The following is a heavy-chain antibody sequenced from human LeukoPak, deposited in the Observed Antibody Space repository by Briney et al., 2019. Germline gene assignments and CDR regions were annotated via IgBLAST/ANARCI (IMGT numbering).Heavy chain of an antibody. CDR1: GYTFTSYG. D-gene: IGHD6-13*01. CDR2: INPNSGGT. J-gene: IGHJ4*02. CDR3: AYYSSSWIGTDY. V-gene: IGHV1-2*02. Sequence: ASVKVSCKAAGYTFTSYGISWVRQAPGQGLEWMGWINPNSGGTNYAQKFQGRVTMTRDTSISTAYMELSRLRSDDTAVYYCAYYSSSWIGTDYWGQGTLVTVSS.